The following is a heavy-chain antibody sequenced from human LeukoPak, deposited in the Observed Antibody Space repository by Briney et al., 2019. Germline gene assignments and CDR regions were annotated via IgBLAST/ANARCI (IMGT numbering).Heavy chain of an antibody. Sequence: GGSLRLSCAASGFTFSSYAMSWVRQAPGKGLEWVSAISGSGGSTYYADSVKGRFTISRDNSKNTLYLQMNSLRAEDTAVYYCAKLHFDYYDSSATYGLGYFDYWGQGTLVNVSS. D-gene: IGHD3-22*01. CDR1: GFTFSSYA. CDR2: ISGSGGST. V-gene: IGHV3-23*01. J-gene: IGHJ4*02. CDR3: AKLHFDYYDSSATYGLGYFDY.